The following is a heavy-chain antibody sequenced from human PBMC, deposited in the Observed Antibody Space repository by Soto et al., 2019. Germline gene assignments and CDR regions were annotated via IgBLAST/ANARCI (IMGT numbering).Heavy chain of an antibody. D-gene: IGHD3-16*01. CDR2: IIPIFGTA. CDR1: GGTFSSYA. V-gene: IGHV1-69*13. J-gene: IGHJ6*02. Sequence: GASVKVSCKASGGTFSSYAISWVRQAPGQGLEWMGGIIPIFGTANYARKFQGRVTITADESTSTAYMELSSLRSEDTAVYYCARRLWGSTPVRYYGMDVWGQGTTVTVSS. CDR3: ARRLWGSTPVRYYGMDV.